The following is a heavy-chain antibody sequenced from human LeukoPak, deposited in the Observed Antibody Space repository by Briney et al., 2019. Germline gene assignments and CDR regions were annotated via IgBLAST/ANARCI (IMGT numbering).Heavy chain of an antibody. CDR3: ALNPRGYCSGGRCYIGY. D-gene: IGHD2-15*01. Sequence: GESLKISCKGSGYSFTNYWIGWVRQMPGKGLEWMGIIYPGNSDTRYNPSFQGQVTISADKSISTAYLQWSSLKASDTAMYYCALNPRGYCSGGRCYIGYWGQGTLVTVSS. CDR1: GYSFTNYW. V-gene: IGHV5-51*01. CDR2: IYPGNSDT. J-gene: IGHJ4*02.